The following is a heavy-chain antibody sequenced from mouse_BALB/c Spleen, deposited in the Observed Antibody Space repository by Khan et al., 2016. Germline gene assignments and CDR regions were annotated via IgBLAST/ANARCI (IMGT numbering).Heavy chain of an antibody. V-gene: IGHV14-3*02. CDR1: GFNIKDTY. CDR2: IDPANGET. CDR3: TRGFDFDPFAY. D-gene: IGHD2-4*01. J-gene: IGHJ3*01. Sequence: VQLQQSGAESVKPGASVKLSCTATGFNIKDTYIYWVKQGPEQGLEWIGRIDPANGETKYDPKFQGKATITADTSSNTACLQLSSLTSEDTAVYYCTRGFDFDPFAYWGQGTLVTVST.